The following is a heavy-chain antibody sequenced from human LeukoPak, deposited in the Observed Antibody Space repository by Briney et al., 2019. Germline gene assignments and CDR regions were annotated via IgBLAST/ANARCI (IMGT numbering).Heavy chain of an antibody. CDR2: MTGSGKFT. D-gene: IGHD6-19*01. V-gene: IGHV3-23*01. J-gene: IGHJ4*02. CDR3: ARNSGWYGIS. CDR1: GITFIHYS. Sequence: GGSLRLSCAASGITFIHYSMTWVRQAPGKGLEWVSAMTGSGKFTDYADSVKGRFTISRDNSKNTLYLQLTSLSDDDTAVYFCARNSGWYGISWGQGTLVIVSS.